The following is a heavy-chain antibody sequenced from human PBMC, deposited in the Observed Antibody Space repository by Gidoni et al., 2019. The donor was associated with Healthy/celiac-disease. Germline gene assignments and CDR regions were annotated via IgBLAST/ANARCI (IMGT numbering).Heavy chain of an antibody. V-gene: IGHV3-53*02. J-gene: IGHJ2*01. Sequence: EVQLVETGGGLIQPGGSLRLSCASSGFTVRSNYMSWVRQAPGKGLEWVSVIYSGGSTYYADSVKGRFTISRDNSKNTLYLQMNSLRAEDTAVYYCARDYRVHHESWYFDLWGRGTLVTVSS. CDR3: ARDYRVHHESWYFDL. D-gene: IGHD1-1*01. CDR1: GFTVRSNY. CDR2: IYSGGST.